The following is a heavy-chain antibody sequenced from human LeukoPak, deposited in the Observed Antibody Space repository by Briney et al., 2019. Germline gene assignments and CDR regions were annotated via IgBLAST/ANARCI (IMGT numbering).Heavy chain of an antibody. Sequence: GGSLRLSCAASGFTFSSYEMNWVRQAPGKGLEWVSYISSSGSTIYYADSVKGRFTISRDNAKNSLYLQMNSLRAEDTAVYYCARPGAGSGKTFDYWGQGTLVTVSS. CDR3: ARPGAGSGKTFDY. CDR1: GFTFSSYE. V-gene: IGHV3-48*03. D-gene: IGHD3-10*01. J-gene: IGHJ4*02. CDR2: ISSSGSTI.